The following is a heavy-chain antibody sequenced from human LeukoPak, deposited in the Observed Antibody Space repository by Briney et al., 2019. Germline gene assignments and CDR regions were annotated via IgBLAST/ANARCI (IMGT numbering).Heavy chain of an antibody. CDR3: ARGAGTSDAFDI. CDR2: IYYTGKT. Sequence: SETLSLTCTVSGGSISSYYWTWIRQPPGKGLEWIGYIYYTGKTNYNPSLKSRVTISVDTSKNQFSLKLSSVTAADTAVYYCARGAGTSDAFDIWGQGTMVTVSS. J-gene: IGHJ3*02. CDR1: GGSISSYY. V-gene: IGHV4-59*01. D-gene: IGHD6-13*01.